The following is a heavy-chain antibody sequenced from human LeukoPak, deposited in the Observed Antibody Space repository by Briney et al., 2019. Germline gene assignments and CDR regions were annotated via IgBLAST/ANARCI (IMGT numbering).Heavy chain of an antibody. Sequence: GGSLRLSCAASGFTFSSYSMNWVRQAPGKGLEWVSAISGSGGSTYYADSVKGRFTISRDNSKNTLYLQMNSLRAEDTAVYYCAGPARRREWSFDYWGQGTLVTVSS. J-gene: IGHJ4*02. D-gene: IGHD6-6*01. CDR2: ISGSGGST. V-gene: IGHV3-23*01. CDR1: GFTFSSYS. CDR3: AGPARRREWSFDY.